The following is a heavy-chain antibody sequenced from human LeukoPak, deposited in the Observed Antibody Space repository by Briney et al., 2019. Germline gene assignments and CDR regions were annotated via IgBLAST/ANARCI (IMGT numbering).Heavy chain of an antibody. J-gene: IGHJ4*02. V-gene: IGHV4-34*01. CDR1: GGSFSGYY. Sequence: SETLSLTCAVYGGSFSGYYWSWIRQPPGKGLEWIGEINHSGSTNYNPSLKSRVTISVDTSKNQFSLKLSSVTAADTAVYYCASRSAVAAHLDYWGQGTLVTVSS. CDR3: ASRSAVAAHLDY. CDR2: INHSGST. D-gene: IGHD6-19*01.